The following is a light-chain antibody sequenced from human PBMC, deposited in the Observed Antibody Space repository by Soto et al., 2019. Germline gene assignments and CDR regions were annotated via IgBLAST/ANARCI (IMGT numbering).Light chain of an antibody. CDR2: TAS. CDR1: QGISNY. V-gene: IGKV1-9*01. CDR3: QQYHSLPFT. Sequence: DIQLTQSPSFLSASVGDRVTITCRASQGISNYLAWYQQKPGKAPNLLIHTASSLQTGVPSRFSGSGSGTDFTFTINSLQPEDIATYYCQQYHSLPFTFGPGTKVDIK. J-gene: IGKJ3*01.